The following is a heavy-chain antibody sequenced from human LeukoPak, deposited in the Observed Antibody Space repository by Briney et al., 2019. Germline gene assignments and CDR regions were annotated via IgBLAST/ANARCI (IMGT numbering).Heavy chain of an antibody. CDR1: GFTFSSYE. D-gene: IGHD6-19*01. J-gene: IGHJ4*02. V-gene: IGHV3-48*03. CDR3: ATHRYSSGWYFDY. CDR2: ISSSGSTI. Sequence: PGGSLRLSCAASGFTFSSYEMNWVRQAPGKGLEWVSYISSSGSTIYYADSVKGRFTISRDNAKNSLYLQMNSLRAEDTAVYYCATHRYSSGWYFDYWGQGTLVTVSS.